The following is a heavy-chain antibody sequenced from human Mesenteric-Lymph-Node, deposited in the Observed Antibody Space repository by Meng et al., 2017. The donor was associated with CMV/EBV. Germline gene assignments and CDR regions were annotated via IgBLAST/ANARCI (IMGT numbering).Heavy chain of an antibody. D-gene: IGHD6-13*01. V-gene: IGHV3-30*04. CDR1: GFIFSSYA. CDR2: ISYDGSYK. CDR3: ARARDRSSWANDYYYDMDV. J-gene: IGHJ6*02. Sequence: GESLKISCAASGFIFSSYAMHWVRQAPGKGLEWVAVISYDGSYKNYADSVKGRFSISRDNSKKTLYVQMNSLRDEDTAVYYCARARDRSSWANDYYYDMDVWGQGTTVTVSS.